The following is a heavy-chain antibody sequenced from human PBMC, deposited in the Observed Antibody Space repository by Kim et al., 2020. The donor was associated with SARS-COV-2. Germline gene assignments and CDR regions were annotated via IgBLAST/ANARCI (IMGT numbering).Heavy chain of an antibody. D-gene: IGHD3-3*01. V-gene: IGHV4-4*02. Sequence: SETLSLTCAVSGGSISSSNWWSWVRQPPGKGLEWTGEIYHSGSTNYNPSLKSRVTISVDKSKNQFSLKLSSVTAADTAVYYCASRSPTIFGVAMGAFDIWGQGTMVTVSS. J-gene: IGHJ3*02. CDR3: ASRSPTIFGVAMGAFDI. CDR1: GGSISSSNW. CDR2: IYHSGST.